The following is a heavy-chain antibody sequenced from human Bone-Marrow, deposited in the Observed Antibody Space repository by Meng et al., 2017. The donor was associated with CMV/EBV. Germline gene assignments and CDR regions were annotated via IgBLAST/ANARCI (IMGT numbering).Heavy chain of an antibody. V-gene: IGHV3-30*02. J-gene: IGHJ6*02. Sequence: GESLKISCAASGFTFSSYGMHWVRQAPGKGLEWVAVIWYDGSRKYYADSVKGRFTISRDNSKNTLYLQMNSLRAEDTAVYYCAKDLISYYDFWSGSGGMDVWGQGTTVTVSS. CDR2: IWYDGSRK. CDR1: GFTFSSYG. D-gene: IGHD3-3*01. CDR3: AKDLISYYDFWSGSGGMDV.